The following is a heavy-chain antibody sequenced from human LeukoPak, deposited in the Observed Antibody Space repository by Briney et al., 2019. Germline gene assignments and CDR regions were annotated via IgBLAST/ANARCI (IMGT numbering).Heavy chain of an antibody. CDR1: GGSISSGDYS. CDR2: IYHSDTT. D-gene: IGHD3-22*01. J-gene: IGHJ4*02. CDR3: ARGLLKYYDRSGYYPYYFDY. Sequence: SETLSLTCAVSGGSISSGDYSWSWSRQPPGRGLEHIVYIYHSDTTYYNPSLKSRVTISVDESKNPFSLKLSSVTAADTAVYYCARGLLKYYDRSGYYPYYFDYWGQGTLVTVSS. V-gene: IGHV4-30-2*01.